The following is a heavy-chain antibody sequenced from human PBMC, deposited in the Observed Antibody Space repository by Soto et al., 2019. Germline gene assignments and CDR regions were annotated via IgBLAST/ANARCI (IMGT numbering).Heavy chain of an antibody. CDR1: GFTFRDYY. J-gene: IGHJ4*02. V-gene: IGHV3-11*06. D-gene: IGHD6-13*01. CDR3: ARETSPSIAAAGTSDY. CDR2: ISSSSSYT. Sequence: QVQLVESGGGLVTPGGSLRLSCAASGFTFRDYYMSWIRQAPGKGLEWVSYISSSSSYTNYADSVKGRFTISRDNAKNSLYLQMNSLRAEDTAVYYCARETSPSIAAAGTSDYWGQGTLVTVSS.